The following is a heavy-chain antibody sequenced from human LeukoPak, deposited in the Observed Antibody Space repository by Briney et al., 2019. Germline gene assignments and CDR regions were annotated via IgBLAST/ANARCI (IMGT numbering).Heavy chain of an antibody. CDR3: ARGGTVTTLDY. J-gene: IGHJ4*02. Sequence: SQTLSLTCAVSGGSISSGGYSWSWIRQPPGKGLEWIGYIYHSGSTYYNPSLKSRVTISVDRSKNQFSLKLSSVTAADTAMYYCARGGTVTTLDYWGQGTLVTVSS. D-gene: IGHD4-17*01. CDR1: GGSISSGGYS. V-gene: IGHV4-30-2*01. CDR2: IYHSGST.